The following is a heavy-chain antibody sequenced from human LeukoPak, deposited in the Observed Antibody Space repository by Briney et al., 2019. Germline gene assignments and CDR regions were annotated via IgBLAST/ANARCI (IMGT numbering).Heavy chain of an antibody. CDR2: INHSGST. Sequence: SETLSLTCAVYGGSFSGYYWSWIRQPPGKGLEWIGEINHSGSTNYNPSLKSRVTISVDTSKNQFSLKLSSVTAADTAVYYCARTQSSSWPYYFDYWGQGTLVTVSS. J-gene: IGHJ4*02. V-gene: IGHV4-34*01. D-gene: IGHD6-13*01. CDR3: ARTQSSSWPYYFDY. CDR1: GGSFSGYY.